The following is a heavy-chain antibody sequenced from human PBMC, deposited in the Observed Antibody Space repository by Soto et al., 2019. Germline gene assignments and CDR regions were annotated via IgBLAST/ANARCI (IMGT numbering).Heavy chain of an antibody. V-gene: IGHV3-21*06. CDR1: GFTFTRYS. CDR3: ARESEDLSSNFDY. CDR2: ISSTTNYI. Sequence: GGSLRLSCAASGFTFTRYSMHWVRQAPGKGLEWVSSISSTTNYIYYGDSMKGRFTISRDNAKNTLYLEMNSLRAEDTAVYYCARESEDLSSNFDYWGQGTLVTVSS. J-gene: IGHJ4*02.